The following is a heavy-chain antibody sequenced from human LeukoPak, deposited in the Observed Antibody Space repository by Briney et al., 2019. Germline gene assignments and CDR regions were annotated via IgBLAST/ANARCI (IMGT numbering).Heavy chain of an antibody. CDR3: ARALENYYYYMDV. CDR2: INHSGST. V-gene: IGHV4-34*01. J-gene: IGHJ6*03. Sequence: KPSETLSLTCAVYGGSFSGYYWSWIRQPPGKGLEWIGEINHSGSTNYTPSLKSRVTISVETSKNQFSLKLSSVTAADTAVYHCARALENYYYYMDVWGKGTTVTVSS. D-gene: IGHD1-1*01. CDR1: GGSFSGYY.